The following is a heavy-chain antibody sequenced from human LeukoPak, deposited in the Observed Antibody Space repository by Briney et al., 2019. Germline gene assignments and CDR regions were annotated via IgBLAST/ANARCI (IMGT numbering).Heavy chain of an antibody. CDR3: ARETIQLDAFDI. V-gene: IGHV4-59*01. CDR2: IYYSGST. Sequence: SETLFLTCTVSGGSISSYYWSWIRQPPGKGLEWIGYIYYSGSTNYNPSLKSRVTISVDTSKNQFSLKLSSVTAADTAVYYCARETIQLDAFDIWGQGTMVTVSS. D-gene: IGHD5-18*01. J-gene: IGHJ3*02. CDR1: GGSISSYY.